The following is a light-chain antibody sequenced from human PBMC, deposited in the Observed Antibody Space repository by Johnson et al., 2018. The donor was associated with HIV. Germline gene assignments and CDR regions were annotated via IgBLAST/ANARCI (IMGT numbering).Light chain of an antibody. CDR3: GTWDSSLSAGGV. Sequence: QLVLTQPPSVSAAPGQKVTVSCSGSSSNIGSNYVSWYQQLPGTAPKLLIYENNKRPSGIPDRFSGSKSGTSATLGITGPQTGDEADYYCGTWDSSLSAGGVFGTGTKVTVL. CDR2: ENN. J-gene: IGLJ1*01. CDR1: SSNIGSNY. V-gene: IGLV1-51*02.